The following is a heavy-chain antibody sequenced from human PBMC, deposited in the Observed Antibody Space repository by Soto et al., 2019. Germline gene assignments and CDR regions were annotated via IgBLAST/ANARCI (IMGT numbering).Heavy chain of an antibody. CDR2: IGGGSSPI. J-gene: IGHJ4*02. D-gene: IGHD5-18*01. Sequence: EVQLVESGGGSVQPGGSLRLSCAASGFIFSDYSMNWVRQAPGKGMEWVSYIGGGSSPIYYPTSVNGRFTISRDNAKNSLYLQMNSLRDEDTAVYYCARARYRYNYDSDYWGQGTLVTVSS. CDR1: GFIFSDYS. V-gene: IGHV3-48*02. CDR3: ARARYRYNYDSDY.